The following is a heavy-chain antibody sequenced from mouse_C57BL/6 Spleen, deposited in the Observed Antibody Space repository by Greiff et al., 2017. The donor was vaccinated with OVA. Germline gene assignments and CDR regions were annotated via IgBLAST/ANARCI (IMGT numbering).Heavy chain of an antibody. CDR1: GYTFTDYE. CDR2: IDPETGGT. Sequence: QVQLQQSGAELVRPGASVTLSCKASGYTFTDYEMHWVKQTPVHGLEWIGAIDPETGGTAYNQKFKGKAILTADKSSSTAYMELRSLTSEDSAVYYCTSWVLSPFAYWGQGTLVTVSA. V-gene: IGHV1-15*01. J-gene: IGHJ3*01. D-gene: IGHD2-3*01. CDR3: TSWVLSPFAY.